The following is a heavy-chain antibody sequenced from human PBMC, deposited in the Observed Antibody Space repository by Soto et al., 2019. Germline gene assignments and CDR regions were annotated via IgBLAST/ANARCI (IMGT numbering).Heavy chain of an antibody. V-gene: IGHV4-31*03. J-gene: IGHJ4*02. D-gene: IGHD3-22*01. CDR2: IYYSGST. CDR1: GGSICSGGYC. Sequence: SETLSLTCTVSGGSICSGGYCCSCMRQHPWRGLEWIVYIYYSGSTYYNPSLKSRVTISVDTSKNQFSLKLSSVTAADTAVYYCARARTYYYDSSGPVFDYWGQGTLVTVSS. CDR3: ARARTYYYDSSGPVFDY.